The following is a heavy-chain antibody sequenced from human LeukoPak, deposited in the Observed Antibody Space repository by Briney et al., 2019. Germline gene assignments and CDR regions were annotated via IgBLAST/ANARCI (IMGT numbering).Heavy chain of an antibody. J-gene: IGHJ4*02. V-gene: IGHV3-23*01. D-gene: IGHD5-18*01. CDR2: ISGSGGST. CDR1: GFTFSSYA. Sequence: GGSLRLSCAASGFTFSSYAMSWVRQAPGKGLEWVSAISGSGGSTYYADSVKGRFTISRDNSKNTLYLQMNSLRAEDTAVYYCARERGNIGYSYDDYWGQGTLVTVSS. CDR3: ARERGNIGYSYDDY.